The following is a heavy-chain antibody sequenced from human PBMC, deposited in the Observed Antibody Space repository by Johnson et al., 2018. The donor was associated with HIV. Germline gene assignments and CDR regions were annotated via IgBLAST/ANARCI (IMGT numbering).Heavy chain of an antibody. CDR3: ARAGRPYDFWSGYYRGDAFDI. CDR1: GFTFSSYW. V-gene: IGHV3-7*04. D-gene: IGHD3-3*01. J-gene: IGHJ3*02. Sequence: VQLVESGGGLVQPGGSLRLSCAASGFTFSSYWMSWVRQAPGKGLEWMANIKQDGSEKYYVDSVRGRFTISRDNSKNTLYLQMNSLRAEDPAVYYCARAGRPYDFWSGYYRGDAFDIWGQGTMVTVSS. CDR2: IKQDGSEK.